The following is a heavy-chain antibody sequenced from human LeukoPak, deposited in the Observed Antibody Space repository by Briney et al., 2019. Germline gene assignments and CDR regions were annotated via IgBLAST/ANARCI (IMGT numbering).Heavy chain of an antibody. Sequence: ASVKVSCKASGYTFTSFYMHWVRQAPGQGLEWMGIINPSGGSTSYAQKFQGRVTMTRDTSTTTAYMEPRSLRSDDTAVYYCARDYGSSWYAYNWFDPWGQGTLVTVSS. CDR2: INPSGGST. J-gene: IGHJ5*02. CDR3: ARDYGSSWYAYNWFDP. D-gene: IGHD6-13*01. CDR1: GYTFTSFY. V-gene: IGHV1-46*01.